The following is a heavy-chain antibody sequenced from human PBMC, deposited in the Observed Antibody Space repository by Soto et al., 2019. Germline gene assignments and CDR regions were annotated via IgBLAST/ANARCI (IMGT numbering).Heavy chain of an antibody. CDR2: ISSGST. Sequence: SETLSLTCAVYGGSSSGWYWTWIRQSPVKGLEWIGEISSGSTNYNPSLKSRVTISADMSKNQFSLKLTSVTAADTAIYYCAKGPYSRGVGATNPSNWGQGTQVTVSS. CDR1: GGSSSGWY. V-gene: IGHV4-34*01. CDR3: AKGPYSRGVGATNPSN. D-gene: IGHD1-26*01. J-gene: IGHJ4*02.